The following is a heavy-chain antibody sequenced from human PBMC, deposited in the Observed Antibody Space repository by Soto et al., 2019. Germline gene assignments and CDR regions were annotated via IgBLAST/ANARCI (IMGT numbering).Heavy chain of an antibody. V-gene: IGHV4-34*01. D-gene: IGHD2-2*01. CDR2: INHSGST. CDR3: ARGRAGSISVYYYTMDV. J-gene: IGHJ6*02. Sequence: QVQLQQWGAGLLKPSETLSLTYAVYGGSFSAYYWSWIRQPPGKGLEWIGEINHSGSTNYTPSLKSRVTISVDTSKNQFSLKLTSVTAADTAVYYCARGRAGSISVYYYTMDVWGQGTTVTVSS. CDR1: GGSFSAYY.